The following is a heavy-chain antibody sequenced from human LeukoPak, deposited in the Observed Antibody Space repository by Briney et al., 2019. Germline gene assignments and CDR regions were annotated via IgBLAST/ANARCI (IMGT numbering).Heavy chain of an antibody. D-gene: IGHD3-16*01. V-gene: IGHV3-30*18. J-gene: IGHJ4*02. CDR1: GFTFSSYG. CDR3: AKLLAGDREYYDYIWGSYAAY. Sequence: SGGSLRLSCAASGFTFSSYGMHWVRQAPGKGLEWVAVISYDGSNKYYADSVKGRFTISRDNSKNTLYLQMNSLRAEDTAVYYCAKLLAGDREYYDYIWGSYAAYWGQGTLVTVSS. CDR2: ISYDGSNK.